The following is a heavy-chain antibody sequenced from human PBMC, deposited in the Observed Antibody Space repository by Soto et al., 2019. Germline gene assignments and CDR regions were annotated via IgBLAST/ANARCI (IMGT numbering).Heavy chain of an antibody. CDR3: AREMGAGSYGAFAI. D-gene: IGHD3-10*01. J-gene: IGHJ3*02. V-gene: IGHV3-74*01. Sequence: EVQLVESGGGLVQPGGSLSLSCAASGFTFSSYWMHWVRQAPGKGLVWVSRINSDGSSTTYADSVKGRFTISRHNAKNTLYLQMNRLRAKDTAVYYRAREMGAGSYGAFAIWGQGTLVTVSS. CDR1: GFTFSSYW. CDR2: INSDGSST.